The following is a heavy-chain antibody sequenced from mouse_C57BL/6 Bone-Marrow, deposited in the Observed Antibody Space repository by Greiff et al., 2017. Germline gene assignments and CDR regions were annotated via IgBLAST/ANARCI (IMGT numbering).Heavy chain of an antibody. CDR2: IRNKANGYTT. J-gene: IGHJ3*01. Sequence: EVQLQQSGGGLVQPGGSLSLSCAASGFTFTDYYMSWVRQPPGKALEWLGFIRNKANGYTTEYSASVKGRFTISRDNSQSILYLQMNALRAEDSATYYCARSYGSSFAYWGQGTLVTVSA. CDR1: GFTFTDYY. V-gene: IGHV7-3*01. D-gene: IGHD1-1*01. CDR3: ARSYGSSFAY.